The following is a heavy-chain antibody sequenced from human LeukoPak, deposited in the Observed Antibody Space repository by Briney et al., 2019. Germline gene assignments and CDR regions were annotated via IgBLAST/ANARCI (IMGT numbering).Heavy chain of an antibody. CDR1: GFIFSTYW. CDR2: ISSSSSYI. V-gene: IGHV3-21*01. Sequence: GGSLRLSCTGSGFIFSTYWMHWVRQAPGKGLEWVSSISSSSSYIYYADSVKGRFTISRDNAKNSLYLQMNSLRAEDTAVYYCARDPGVAGILFGGQGTMVTVSS. CDR3: ARDPGVAGILF. D-gene: IGHD6-19*01. J-gene: IGHJ3*01.